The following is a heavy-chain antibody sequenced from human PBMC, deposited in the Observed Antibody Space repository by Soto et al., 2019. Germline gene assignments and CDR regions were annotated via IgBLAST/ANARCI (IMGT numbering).Heavy chain of an antibody. CDR2: ISGSGATK. Sequence: GGSLSLSCAASGFTFSSHSINLVRPAPGKGLEWVSYISGSGATKYYADSVKGRFTISRDNARNSLYLQMSSLSDEDTAVYYCARAIRGFSYVVDYWGQGTLVTLS. D-gene: IGHD5-18*01. J-gene: IGHJ4*02. CDR3: ARAIRGFSYVVDY. V-gene: IGHV3-48*02. CDR1: GFTFSSHS.